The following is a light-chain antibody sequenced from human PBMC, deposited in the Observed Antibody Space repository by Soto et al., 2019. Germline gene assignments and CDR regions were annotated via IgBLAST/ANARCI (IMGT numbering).Light chain of an antibody. CDR1: SSDVGRFNF. CDR2: EVI. Sequence: QSVLTQPASVSGSPGQSITISCTGSSSDVGRFNFVSWYQQHPGKAPKLLIYEVIKRPSGVSSRFSASKSGNTAPLTISGLQAEDEADYYCCSYAYSTTFVFGTGTKVTVL. V-gene: IGLV2-23*02. CDR3: CSYAYSTTFV. J-gene: IGLJ1*01.